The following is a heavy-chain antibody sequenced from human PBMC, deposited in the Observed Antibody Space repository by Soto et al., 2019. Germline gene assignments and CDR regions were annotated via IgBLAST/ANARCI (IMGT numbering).Heavy chain of an antibody. CDR1: GYTFTGYY. V-gene: IGHV1-2*04. J-gene: IGHJ4*02. CDR3: ARDPSGDYGPLFDY. Sequence: QVQLVQSGAGVKKPGASVKVSCKASGYTFTGYYMHWVRQAPGQGLEWMGWINPNSGGTNYAQKFQGWVTMTRDTSISTAYMELSRLRSDDTAVYYCARDPSGDYGPLFDYWGQGTLVTVSS. D-gene: IGHD4-17*01. CDR2: INPNSGGT.